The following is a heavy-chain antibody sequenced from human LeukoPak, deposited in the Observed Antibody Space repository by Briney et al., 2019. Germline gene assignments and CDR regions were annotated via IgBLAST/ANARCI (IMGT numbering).Heavy chain of an antibody. CDR1: GYTFTTYV. CDR3: ARDRCSGGICYSSLVY. Sequence: ASVTVSCKTSGYTFTTYVIHWVRQAPGQGLESLGWINTANGDTEYSQRFQGRVTFARDTSASIVYMELNSLKSEDTAMFYCARDRCSGGICYSSLVYWGQGTLVTVSS. D-gene: IGHD2-15*01. CDR2: INTANGDT. V-gene: IGHV1-3*04. J-gene: IGHJ4*02.